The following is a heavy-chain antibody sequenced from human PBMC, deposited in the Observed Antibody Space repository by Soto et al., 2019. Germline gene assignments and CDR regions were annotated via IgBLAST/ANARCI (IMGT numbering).Heavy chain of an antibody. D-gene: IGHD2-8*01. V-gene: IGHV2-5*01. CDR1: GFSLNTRAVG. Sequence: QITLKESGPTLVKPTQTLTLTCTFSGFSLNTRAVGVGWIRQAPGKALEWLALINWNDDERYSPSLKDRLTITKDTSKNHVVLTMTNIGPVDPAKYYCAHRHALGGFDIWGKGTAVTVSS. CDR2: INWNDDE. J-gene: IGHJ3*02. CDR3: AHRHALGGFDI.